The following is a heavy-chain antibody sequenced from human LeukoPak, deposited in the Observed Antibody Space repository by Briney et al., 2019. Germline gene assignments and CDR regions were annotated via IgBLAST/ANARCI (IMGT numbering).Heavy chain of an antibody. J-gene: IGHJ2*01. CDR2: IYHSGST. D-gene: IGHD4-11*01. V-gene: IGHV4-34*01. CDR1: GGSFSGYY. Sequence: SETLSLTSAVYGGSFSGYYWSWIRQPPGKGLEWIGEIYHSGSTNYNPSLKSRVTISVDKSKNQFSLNLSSVTAADTAVYYCARSYSNYVHWYFDLWGRGALVTVSS. CDR3: ARSYSNYVHWYFDL.